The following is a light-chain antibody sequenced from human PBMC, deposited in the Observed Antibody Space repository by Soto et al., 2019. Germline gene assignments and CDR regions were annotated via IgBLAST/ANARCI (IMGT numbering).Light chain of an antibody. J-gene: IGLJ2*01. CDR2: RNN. Sequence: QSVLTQPPSASGTPGQRVTISCSGSSSNIGSNYVYWYQQLPGTAPKLLIYRNNQRPSGVPGRFSGSKSGTSASLAISGLRSEDEADYYCAAWDDSLSGNVVFGGGTKVTVL. CDR1: SSNIGSNY. V-gene: IGLV1-47*01. CDR3: AAWDDSLSGNVV.